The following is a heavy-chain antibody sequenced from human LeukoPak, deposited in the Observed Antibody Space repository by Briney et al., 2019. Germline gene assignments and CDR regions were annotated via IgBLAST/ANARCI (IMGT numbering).Heavy chain of an antibody. D-gene: IGHD2-21*01. CDR2: ISYDGSNE. Sequence: GGSLRLSCAASGFTFCTYGMHWVRQAPGKGLEWVAVISYDGSNEYYADSVKGRFTISRDNSKNTLYLQMSSLRAEDTAVYYCAKEFNRGLPDYWGQGTLVTVPS. CDR1: GFTFCTYG. CDR3: AKEFNRGLPDY. J-gene: IGHJ4*02. V-gene: IGHV3-30*18.